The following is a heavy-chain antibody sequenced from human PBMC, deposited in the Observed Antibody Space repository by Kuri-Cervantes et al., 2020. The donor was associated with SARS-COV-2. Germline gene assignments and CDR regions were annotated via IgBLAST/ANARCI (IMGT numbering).Heavy chain of an antibody. D-gene: IGHD2-2*02. V-gene: IGHV3-23*01. CDR3: ANLPAAINNYYYYYMDV. J-gene: IGHJ6*03. CDR2: ISGSGGST. Sequence: ETLSLTCAASGFTFSSYAMSWVRQAPGKGLEWVSAISGSGGSTYYAGSVKGRSTISRDNSKNTLYLQMNSLRAEDTAVYYCANLPAAINNYYYYYMDVWGKGTTVTVSS. CDR1: GFTFSSYA.